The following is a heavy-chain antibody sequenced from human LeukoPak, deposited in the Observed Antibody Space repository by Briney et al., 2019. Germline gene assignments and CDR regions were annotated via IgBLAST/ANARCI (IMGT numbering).Heavy chain of an antibody. CDR3: ARGDTMVFDY. V-gene: IGHV3-13*01. Sequence: GGSLSLSCAASGFTFSSYDMHWVRQATGKGLEWVSAIGTAGDTYYSGSVKGRFTISRENAKNSLYLQMNSLRAGDTAVYYCARGDTMVFDYWGQGTLVTVSS. D-gene: IGHD3-10*01. CDR2: IGTAGDT. CDR1: GFTFSSYD. J-gene: IGHJ4*02.